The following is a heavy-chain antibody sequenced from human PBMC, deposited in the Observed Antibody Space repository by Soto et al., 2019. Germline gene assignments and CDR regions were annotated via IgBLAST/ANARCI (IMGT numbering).Heavy chain of an antibody. CDR1: GGSISSGDYY. D-gene: IGHD2-15*01. CDR3: ARDTRGLLDY. Sequence: QVQLQESGPGLVKPSQTLSLTCTVSGGSISSGDYYWSWIRQPPGKGLEWIGYIHYSGSSYNNPSLKNRITMSVDTSKNQFSLKLNSVTAADTAVYYCARDTRGLLDYWGQGTLVTVSS. J-gene: IGHJ4*02. CDR2: IHYSGSS. V-gene: IGHV4-30-4*01.